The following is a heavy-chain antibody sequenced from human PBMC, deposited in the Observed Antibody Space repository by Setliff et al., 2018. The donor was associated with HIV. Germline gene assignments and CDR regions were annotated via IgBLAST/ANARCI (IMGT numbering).Heavy chain of an antibody. V-gene: IGHV4-61*09. J-gene: IGHJ6*03. CDR3: ARGVASYYYYMDV. CDR1: GGSISSGSYY. Sequence: SETLSLTCTVSGGSISSGSYYWSWIRQPAGKGLEWIGHIYTSGSTNYNPSLKGRVTISVDTSKNQFSLKLSSVTAADTAVYYCARGVASYYYYMDVWGKGTTVTVSS. D-gene: IGHD5-12*01. CDR2: IYTSGST.